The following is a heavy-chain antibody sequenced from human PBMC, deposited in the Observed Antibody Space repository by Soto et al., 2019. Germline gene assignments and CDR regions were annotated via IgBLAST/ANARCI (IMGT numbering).Heavy chain of an antibody. CDR1: GFTFITYS. Sequence: GGSLRLSCAVSGFTFITYSMNWVRQAPGKRLEWVSVTYSGSGTTYYADSVKGRFTISRDNSKNTLYLQMNNLIDEDTAVYYCARAPAAYGGNSVDYWGRGTLVTVSS. D-gene: IGHD4-17*01. CDR2: TYSGSGTT. V-gene: IGHV3-66*01. CDR3: ARAPAAYGGNSVDY. J-gene: IGHJ4*02.